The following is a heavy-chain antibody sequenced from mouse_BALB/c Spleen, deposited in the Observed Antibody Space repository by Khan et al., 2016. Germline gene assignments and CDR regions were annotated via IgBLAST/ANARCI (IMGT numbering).Heavy chain of an antibody. Sequence: QVQLKQSGAELMKPGASVKISCKATGYTFSSYWIEWVKQRPGHGLEWMGEIFRGGGNTNYNEKFKGKATFTVDTSSNTAYMQLSSLTSEDSAVYVCARERQLEVRTYWGQGTLVTVSS. CDR2: IFRGGGNT. CDR3: ARERQLEVRTY. CDR1: GYTFSSYW. J-gene: IGHJ3*01. D-gene: IGHD6-1*01. V-gene: IGHV1-9*01.